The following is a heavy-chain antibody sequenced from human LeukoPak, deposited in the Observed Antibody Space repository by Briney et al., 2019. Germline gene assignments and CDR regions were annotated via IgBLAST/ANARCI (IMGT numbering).Heavy chain of an antibody. CDR2: IDPSDSYT. Sequence: GESLKISCQGSGYSCTIYWISWVRQMPGKGLEWMGRIDPSDSYTNYSPSFQGHVTISADKSISTAYLQWSSLKASDTAMYYCARHLGVGAALKYYGMDVWGQGTTVTVSS. V-gene: IGHV5-10-1*01. D-gene: IGHD1-26*01. CDR3: ARHLGVGAALKYYGMDV. CDR1: GYSCTIYW. J-gene: IGHJ6*02.